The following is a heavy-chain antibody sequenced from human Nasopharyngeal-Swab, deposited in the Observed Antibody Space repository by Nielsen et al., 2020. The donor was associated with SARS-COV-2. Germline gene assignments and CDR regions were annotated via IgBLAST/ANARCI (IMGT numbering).Heavy chain of an antibody. CDR1: VFTFSNYA. CDR2: ISASGGST. CDR3: AKGGRAGATRRYYYGMDV. J-gene: IGHJ6*02. D-gene: IGHD1-26*01. Sequence: GESLKISCAASVFTFSNYAMSWVRQAPGKGLEWVSGISASGGSTYYADSVKGRFTISRDSSNNTLYLQMNSLRAEDTAAYYCAKGGRAGATRRYYYGMDVWGQGTTVTVSS. V-gene: IGHV3-23*01.